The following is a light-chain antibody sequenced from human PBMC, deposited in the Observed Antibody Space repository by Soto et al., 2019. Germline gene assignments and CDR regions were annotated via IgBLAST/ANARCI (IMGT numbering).Light chain of an antibody. CDR2: GNS. Sequence: QSALTQPPSVSGAPGQRVTISCTGSSSNIGAGYDVHWYQQLPGTAPKLLIYGNSTRPSGVPDRFSGSKTGTSASLAITGLQAEDEADYYCQSYDSSLSVWVFGEGTQLTVL. V-gene: IGLV1-40*01. CDR3: QSYDSSLSVWV. J-gene: IGLJ7*01. CDR1: SSNIGAGYD.